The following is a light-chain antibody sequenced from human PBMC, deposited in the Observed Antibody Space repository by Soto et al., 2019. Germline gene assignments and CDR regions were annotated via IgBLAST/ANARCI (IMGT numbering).Light chain of an antibody. CDR2: GAS. V-gene: IGKV3-15*01. CDR3: PQADNRPYT. Sequence: IMMTHVPAPLSVSPMERATRSGMASRSVSNNLAWYQQKPGQAPRLLIYGASTRASAIPARFSGSGSGIEFTLTISCLESEDVAVYYCPQADNRPYTFAQGTKVDIK. CDR1: RSVSNN. J-gene: IGKJ2*01.